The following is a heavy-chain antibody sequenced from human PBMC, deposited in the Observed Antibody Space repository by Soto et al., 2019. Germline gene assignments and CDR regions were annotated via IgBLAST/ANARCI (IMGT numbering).Heavy chain of an antibody. Sequence: EVQLVESGGGLVQPGGSMRLSCSVSGFSFSTYSMNWVRQAPGKGLEWVSYIRSSDRTIYYADSVKGRFTISSDNAENSLYLQMNSLRDEDTVAYYCARDSAFSFDYWGQGALVTVSS. J-gene: IGHJ4*02. CDR3: ARDSAFSFDY. CDR2: IRSSDRTI. CDR1: GFSFSTYS. V-gene: IGHV3-48*02.